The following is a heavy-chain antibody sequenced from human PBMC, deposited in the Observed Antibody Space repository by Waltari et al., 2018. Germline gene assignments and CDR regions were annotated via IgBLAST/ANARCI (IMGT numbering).Heavy chain of an antibody. J-gene: IGHJ4*02. CDR1: GFTVSSNY. CDR2: LYSGGST. V-gene: IGHV3-53*01. CDR3: ARGVSLELQGYFDY. D-gene: IGHD1-26*01. Sequence: EVQLVESGGGLIQPGGSLRLSCAASGFTVSSNYMSWVRQAPGKGLEWVSVLYSGGSTYYADSVKGRFTISRDNSKNTLYLQMNSLRAEDTAVYYCARGVSLELQGYFDYCGQGTLVTVSS.